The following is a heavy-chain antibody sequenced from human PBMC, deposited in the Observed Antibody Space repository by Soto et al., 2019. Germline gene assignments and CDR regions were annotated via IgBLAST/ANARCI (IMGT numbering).Heavy chain of an antibody. CDR2: IYYSGST. CDR1: GGSISSSSYY. V-gene: IGHV4-39*07. J-gene: IGHJ5*02. Sequence: PSETLSLTCTVSGGSISSSSYYWGWIRQPPGKGLEWIGSIYYSGSTYYNPSLKSRVTISVDTSKNQFSLKLSSVTAADTAVYYCAREQQLPTGWFDPWGQGTLVTVSS. CDR3: AREQQLPTGWFDP. D-gene: IGHD6-13*01.